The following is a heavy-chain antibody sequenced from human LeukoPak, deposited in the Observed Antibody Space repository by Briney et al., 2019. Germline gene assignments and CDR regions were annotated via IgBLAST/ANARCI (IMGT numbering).Heavy chain of an antibody. J-gene: IGHJ4*02. D-gene: IGHD3-22*01. CDR1: GFTFSSYA. CDR3: AKDHAPHYYDSSGSLDY. V-gene: IGHV3-23*01. Sequence: PGGSLRLSCAASGFTFSSYAMSWVRQAPGKGLERVSAISGSGGSTYYADSVKGRFTISRDNSKNTLYLQMNSLRAEDTAVYYCAKDHAPHYYDSSGSLDYWGQGTLVTVSS. CDR2: ISGSGGST.